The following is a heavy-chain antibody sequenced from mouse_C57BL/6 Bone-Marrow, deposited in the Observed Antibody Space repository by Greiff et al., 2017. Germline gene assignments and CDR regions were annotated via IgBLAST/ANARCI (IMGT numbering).Heavy chain of an antibody. CDR1: GYTFTSYG. Sequence: VQLQQSGAELARPGASVKLSCKASGYTFTSYGISWVKQSTGQGLEWIGEIYPRSGNTYYNEKFKGKATLTADKSSSTAYMELRSLTSEDSAVYFCARGVITTVVATPAWFAYWGQGTLVTVSA. CDR2: IYPRSGNT. CDR3: ARGVITTVVATPAWFAY. D-gene: IGHD1-1*01. V-gene: IGHV1-81*01. J-gene: IGHJ3*01.